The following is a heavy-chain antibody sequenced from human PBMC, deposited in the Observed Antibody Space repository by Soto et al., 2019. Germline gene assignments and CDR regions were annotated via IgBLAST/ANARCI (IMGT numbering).Heavy chain of an antibody. CDR2: INPSGGST. V-gene: IGHV1-46*03. CDR3: AREGGITGTHDAFDI. Sequence: QVQLVQSGAEVKKPGASVKVSCKASGYTFTSYYMHWVRQAPGQGLEWMGIINPSGGSTSYAQKFQGRVTMTRDTSTSTVYMELSSLRSEDTAVYYSAREGGITGTHDAFDIWGQGTMVTVSS. D-gene: IGHD1-20*01. CDR1: GYTFTSYY. J-gene: IGHJ3*02.